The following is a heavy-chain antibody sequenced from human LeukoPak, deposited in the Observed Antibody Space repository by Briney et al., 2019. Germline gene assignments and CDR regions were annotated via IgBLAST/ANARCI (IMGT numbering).Heavy chain of an antibody. D-gene: IGHD3-10*01. CDR3: AGESFDI. CDR1: GFIFNTYA. Sequence: GGSLRLSCEASGFIFNTYAIYWVRQAPGKGLEWVSGICGSGGCTYYADSVKGRFTISRDNSKNTVYLQMNSLKTEDTAVYYCAGESFDIWGQGTMVTVSS. J-gene: IGHJ3*02. CDR2: ICGSGGCT. V-gene: IGHV3-23*01.